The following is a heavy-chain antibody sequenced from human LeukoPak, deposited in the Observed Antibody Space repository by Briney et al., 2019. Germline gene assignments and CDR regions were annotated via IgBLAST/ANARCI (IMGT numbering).Heavy chain of an antibody. CDR2: IYYSGST. CDR3: ARQIWRPYNWFDP. V-gene: IGHV4-59*08. D-gene: IGHD2-15*01. J-gene: IGHJ5*02. Sequence: SETLSLTCTVSGGSISSYYWSWIRQPPGKGLEWIGYIYYSGSTNYNPSLKSRVTISVDTSKNQFSLKLSSVTAADTAVYYCARQIWRPYNWFDPWGQGTLVTVSS. CDR1: GGSISSYY.